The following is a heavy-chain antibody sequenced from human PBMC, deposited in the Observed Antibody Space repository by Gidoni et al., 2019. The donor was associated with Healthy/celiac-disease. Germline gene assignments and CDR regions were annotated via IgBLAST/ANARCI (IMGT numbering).Heavy chain of an antibody. D-gene: IGHD2-8*01. J-gene: IGHJ6*02. CDR2: INHSGST. V-gene: IGHV4-34*01. CDR3: ARGPSMLSSRNFRYYYYGMDV. CDR1: GGSFSGYS. Sequence: QVQLQQWGAGLLKPSETLSLTCAVYGGSFSGYSWSWIRQPPGKGLEWIGEINHSGSTNYNPSLKSRVTISVDTSKNQFSLKLSSVTAADTAVYYCARGPSMLSSRNFRYYYYGMDVWGQGTTVTVSS.